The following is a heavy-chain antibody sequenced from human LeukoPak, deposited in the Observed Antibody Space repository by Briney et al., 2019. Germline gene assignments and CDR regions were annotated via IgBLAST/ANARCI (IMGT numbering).Heavy chain of an antibody. V-gene: IGHV3-23*01. D-gene: IGHD6-19*01. CDR1: GGTFSSYA. CDR3: AKTTTGYSSGRYPGWPVDY. J-gene: IGHJ4*02. Sequence: GGSLRLSCAASGGTFSSYAMSWVRQAPGKGLEWVSAISGSGGSTYYADSVTGRFTISRDNSKNTLYLQMNSLRAEDTAVYYCAKTTTGYSSGRYPGWPVDYWGQGTLVTVSS. CDR2: ISGSGGST.